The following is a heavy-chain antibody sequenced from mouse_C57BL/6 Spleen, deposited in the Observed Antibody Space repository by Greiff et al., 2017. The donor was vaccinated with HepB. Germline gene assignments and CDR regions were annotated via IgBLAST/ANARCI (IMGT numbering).Heavy chain of an antibody. V-gene: IGHV1-47*01. CDR3: ATYGSSIYAMDY. CDR1: GYTFTTYP. D-gene: IGHD1-1*01. Sequence: VQLVESGAELVKPGASVKMSCKASGYTFTTYPIEWMKQNHGKSLEWIGNFHPYNDDTKYNEKFKGKATLTVEKSSSTVYLELSRLTSDDSAVYYCATYGSSIYAMDYWGQGTSVTVSS. CDR2: FHPYNDDT. J-gene: IGHJ4*01.